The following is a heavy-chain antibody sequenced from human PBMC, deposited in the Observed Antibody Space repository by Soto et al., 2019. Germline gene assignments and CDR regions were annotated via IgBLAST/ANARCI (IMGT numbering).Heavy chain of an antibody. Sequence: QVQLVESGGGVVQSGRSLRLSCAASQLTFSNSGLNWVRRAPGKGLDWVAVISHDGSKIYDADSVKGRFTITRDNSKNTLDLQMNSLRAEDTAIYYCAKANNWNSGGYYYSAMDVLGRGTTGTVS. D-gene: IGHD1-7*01. V-gene: IGHV3-30*18. J-gene: IGHJ6*04. CDR3: AKANNWNSGGYYYSAMDV. CDR1: QLTFSNSG. CDR2: ISHDGSKI.